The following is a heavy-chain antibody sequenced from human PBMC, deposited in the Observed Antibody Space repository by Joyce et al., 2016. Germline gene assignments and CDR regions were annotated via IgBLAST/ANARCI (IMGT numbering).Heavy chain of an antibody. CDR3: AKERGGFGVVISSYLDY. V-gene: IGHV3-43*01. CDR1: GFTFDDYT. Sequence: EVQLVESGGVVVQPGGSLRLSCAASGFTFDDYTMHWVGQGPGKGLEWVSRISWDGGSTYYADSVKGRFTISRDNSKNSLYLQMNSLRTEDTALYYCAKERGGFGVVISSYLDYWGQGTLVTVSS. J-gene: IGHJ4*02. D-gene: IGHD3-3*01. CDR2: ISWDGGST.